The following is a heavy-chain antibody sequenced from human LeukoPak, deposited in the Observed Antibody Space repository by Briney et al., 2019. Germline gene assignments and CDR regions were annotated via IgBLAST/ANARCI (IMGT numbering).Heavy chain of an antibody. Sequence: PGGSLRLSCAASGFTFSSYAMSWVRQAPGKGLEWVSAISGSGGSTYYADSVKGRFTISRDNSKNTLYLQMNSLRAEDTAVYYCAKEEEYCSSTSCYEVYWGQGTLVTVPS. CDR1: GFTFSSYA. CDR3: AKEEEYCSSTSCYEVY. D-gene: IGHD2-2*01. V-gene: IGHV3-23*01. CDR2: ISGSGGST. J-gene: IGHJ4*02.